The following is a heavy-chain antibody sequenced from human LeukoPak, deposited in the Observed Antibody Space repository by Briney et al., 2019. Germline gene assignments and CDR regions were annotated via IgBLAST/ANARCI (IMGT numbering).Heavy chain of an antibody. CDR3: ARDGEPYFAWSLPSFYYMDV. CDR2: ISTYNGNT. D-gene: IGHD3-9*01. CDR1: GYLFTRKS. J-gene: IGHJ6*03. V-gene: IGHV1-18*01. Sequence: GASVKVSCKTSGYLFTRKSISWVRQAPGQGLEWMGWISTYNGNTRYAQRFQGRVTMTTDTATNTVYMDMRSLRPDDTAVYYCARDGEPYFAWSLPSFYYMDVWGKGTPVIVSS.